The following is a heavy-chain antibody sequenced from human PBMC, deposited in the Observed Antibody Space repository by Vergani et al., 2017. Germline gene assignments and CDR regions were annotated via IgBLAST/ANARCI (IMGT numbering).Heavy chain of an antibody. Sequence: EVQVLESGGGLIQPGGSLRLSCAASGFMFNTYDMSWVRQAPGKGLEWVSAISGSGGSTYYADSVKGRFTISRDNSKNTLYLQMNSLRAEDTAVYYCAKDWALGMAWGQGTLVTVSS. D-gene: IGHD5-24*01. J-gene: IGHJ4*02. CDR1: GFMFNTYD. CDR2: ISGSGGST. V-gene: IGHV3-23*01. CDR3: AKDWALGMA.